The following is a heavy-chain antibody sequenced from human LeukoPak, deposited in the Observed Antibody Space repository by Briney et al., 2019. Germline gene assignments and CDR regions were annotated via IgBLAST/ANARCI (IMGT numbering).Heavy chain of an antibody. V-gene: IGHV4-59*10. J-gene: IGHJ4*02. D-gene: IGHD2-2*01. CDR3: ARGPLQYGAYFDY. CDR1: GGSFSGYY. Sequence: SETLSLTCAVYGGSFSGYYWSWIRQPPGKGLEWIGRIYTSGSTNYNPSLKSRVTMSVDTSKNQFSLKLSSVTAADTAVYYCARGPLQYGAYFDYWGQGTLVTVSS. CDR2: IYTSGST.